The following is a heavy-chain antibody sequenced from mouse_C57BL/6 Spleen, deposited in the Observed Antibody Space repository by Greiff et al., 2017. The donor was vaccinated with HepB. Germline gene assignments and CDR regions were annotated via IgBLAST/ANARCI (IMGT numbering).Heavy chain of an antibody. CDR2: IYPGDGDT. CDR1: GYAFSSSW. CDR3: ASLRGISSGYLDY. D-gene: IGHD3-2*02. J-gene: IGHJ2*01. V-gene: IGHV1-82*01. Sequence: VQRVESGPELVKPGASVKISCKASGYAFSSSWMNWVKQRPGKGLEWIGRIYPGDGDTNYNGKFKGKATLTADKSSSTAYMQLSSLTSEDSAVYFCASLRGISSGYLDYWGQGTTLTVSS.